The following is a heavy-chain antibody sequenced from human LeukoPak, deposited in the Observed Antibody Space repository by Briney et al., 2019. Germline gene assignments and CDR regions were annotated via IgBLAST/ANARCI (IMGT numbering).Heavy chain of an antibody. Sequence: GGSLRLSCTASGFTFSASPLHWVRQAPGKGLEWVTLISYDGSKIYYADSVKGRFTISRDNSKTTLYLQMNSLRAEDTAVYYCARESGWGLPHAFDFWGQGTMVTVSS. V-gene: IGHV3-30-3*01. J-gene: IGHJ3*01. CDR1: GFTFSASP. CDR3: ARESGWGLPHAFDF. CDR2: ISYDGSKI. D-gene: IGHD3-3*01.